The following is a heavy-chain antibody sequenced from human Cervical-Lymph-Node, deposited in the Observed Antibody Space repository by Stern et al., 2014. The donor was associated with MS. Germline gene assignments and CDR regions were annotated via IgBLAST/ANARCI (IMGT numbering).Heavy chain of an antibody. CDR3: SRNRYGSGRYSGDWFDP. CDR2: IRTKAYGGTT. D-gene: IGHD3-10*01. Sequence: EVQLVESGGGLLKPGRSLRLSCTASGFSFGDYGMTWIRQAPGKGLEWVGFIRTKAYGGTTEYAASAKGRFTISRDDSKSIAYLQMNSLKTEDTAVYYCSRNRYGSGRYSGDWFDPWGQGTLVTVSS. CDR1: GFSFGDYG. J-gene: IGHJ5*02. V-gene: IGHV3-49*05.